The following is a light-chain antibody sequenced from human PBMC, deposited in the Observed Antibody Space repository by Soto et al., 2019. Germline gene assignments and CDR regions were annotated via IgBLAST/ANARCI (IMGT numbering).Light chain of an antibody. V-gene: IGKV1-5*03. J-gene: IGKJ1*01. Sequence: DIQLTQAPSSLSASVGDRVTITCRASQSVDTWLAWYQQKPGKAPNLLISRASTLKSGVPSRFSGSGSVTEFTLTINSLHPDDVATYYCQQYSHYSRTFGQGTKVEI. CDR2: RAS. CDR3: QQYSHYSRT. CDR1: QSVDTW.